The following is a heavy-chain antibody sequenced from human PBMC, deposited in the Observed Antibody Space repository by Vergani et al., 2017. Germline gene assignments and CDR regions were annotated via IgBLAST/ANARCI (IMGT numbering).Heavy chain of an antibody. CDR3: AREVRGVVISLDY. Sequence: EVQLLESGGGLVQPGGSLRLSCAASGFTFSSYAMSWVRQAPGKGLEWVSSISSSSSYIYYADSVKGRFTISRDNAKNSLYLQMNSLRAEDTAVYYCAREVRGVVISLDYWGQGTLVTVSS. CDR2: ISSSSSYI. J-gene: IGHJ4*02. V-gene: IGHV3-21*01. D-gene: IGHD3-3*01. CDR1: GFTFSSYA.